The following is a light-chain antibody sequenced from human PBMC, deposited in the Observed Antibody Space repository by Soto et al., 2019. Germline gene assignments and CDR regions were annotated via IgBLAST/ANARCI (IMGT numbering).Light chain of an antibody. CDR2: DAS. CDR1: QSVSTH. J-gene: IGKJ5*01. V-gene: IGKV3-11*01. Sequence: EIVMAQSPATLSVSPGELATLSCSASQSVSTHLAWYQQKPGQAPRLLIYDASNRATGIPARFSGSGSGTDFTLTISRLEPEDFAVYYCQQRSNWPPSINCGQGTRREIK. CDR3: QQRSNWPPSIN.